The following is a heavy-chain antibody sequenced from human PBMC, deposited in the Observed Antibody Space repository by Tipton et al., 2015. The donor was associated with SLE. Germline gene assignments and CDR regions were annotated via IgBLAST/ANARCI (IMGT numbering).Heavy chain of an antibody. CDR2: IWYDGSNK. CDR1: GFTFSSYG. CDR3: ARDSPPLLLRRGGGVDV. Sequence: SLRLSCAASGFTFSSYGMHWVRQAPGKGLEWVAVIWYDGSNKYYADSVKGRFTISRDNSKNTLYLQMNSLRAEDTAVYYCARDSPPLLLRRGGGVDVWGQGTTVTVSS. D-gene: IGHD3-22*01. J-gene: IGHJ6*02. V-gene: IGHV3-33*01.